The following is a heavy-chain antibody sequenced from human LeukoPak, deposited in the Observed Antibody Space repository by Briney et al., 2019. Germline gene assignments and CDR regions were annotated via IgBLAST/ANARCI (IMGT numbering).Heavy chain of an antibody. CDR1: GYSISSGYY. CDR2: IYHSGST. CDR3: ARLLDTQGYYFDY. Sequence: NPSETLSLTCAVPGYSISSGYYWGWIRQPPGKGLEWIGSIYHSGSTYYNPSLKSRVTISVDTSKNQFSLKLSSVTAADTAVYYCARLLDTQGYYFDYWGQGTLVTVSS. V-gene: IGHV4-38-2*01. J-gene: IGHJ4*02.